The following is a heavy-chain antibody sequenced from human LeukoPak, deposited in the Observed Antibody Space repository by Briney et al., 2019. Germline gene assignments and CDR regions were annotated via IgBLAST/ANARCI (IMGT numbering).Heavy chain of an antibody. CDR3: AKGISMDSSGWYGDY. V-gene: IGHV3-23*01. CDR1: GFTFSSYS. CDR2: ISGSGGST. J-gene: IGHJ4*02. D-gene: IGHD6-19*01. Sequence: GGSLRLSCAASGFTFSSYSMKWVRQAPGEGLEWVSAISGSGGSTYYADSVKGRFTISRDNAKNTLYLQMNSLRAEDTAVYYCAKGISMDSSGWYGDYWGQGTLVTVSS.